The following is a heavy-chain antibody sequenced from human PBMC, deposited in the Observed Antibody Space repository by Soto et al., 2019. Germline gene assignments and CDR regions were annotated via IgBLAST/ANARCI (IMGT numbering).Heavy chain of an antibody. CDR2: IYYKSRWYN. CDR3: ARDWGYDPDPTYYYGMDV. CDR1: GDTVSTNTAA. D-gene: IGHD5-12*01. Sequence: PSQTLSLTCAISGDTVSTNTAAWNWIRQSPSRGLEWLGRIYYKSRWYNEYSESLKSRIAIIPDTSRNQFSLQLNSVIPEDTAVYYCARDWGYDPDPTYYYGMDVWGQGTKVTVSS. J-gene: IGHJ6*02. V-gene: IGHV6-1*01.